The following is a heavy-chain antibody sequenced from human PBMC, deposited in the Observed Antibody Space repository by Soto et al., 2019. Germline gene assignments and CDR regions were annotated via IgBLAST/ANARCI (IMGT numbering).Heavy chain of an antibody. J-gene: IGHJ6*03. D-gene: IGHD3-3*02. V-gene: IGHV4-39*01. Sequence: SETLSLTCTVSGDSIGSSAYHWGWIRQPPGKGLEWIGSIYDSGSTYYNPSLKSRVTISVDTSKNQFSLKLSSVTAADTAVYYCARYIFGVLTPGIDYYYYMDVWGKGTTVTVS. CDR2: IYDSGST. CDR1: GDSIGSSAYH. CDR3: ARYIFGVLTPGIDYYYYMDV.